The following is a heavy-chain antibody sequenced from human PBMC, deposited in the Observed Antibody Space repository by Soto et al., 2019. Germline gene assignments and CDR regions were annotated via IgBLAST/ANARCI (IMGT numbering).Heavy chain of an antibody. D-gene: IGHD3-10*01. J-gene: IGHJ5*02. CDR3: ARQALGFLNWFDP. V-gene: IGHV4-39*01. Sequence: QLQLQESGPGLVKPSETLSLTCTVSGGSISSSSYYWGWIRQPPVKGLEWIGSIYYSGSTYYNPSLKSRVTISVDTSKNQFSLKLSSVTAADTAVYYCARQALGFLNWFDPWGQGTLVTVSS. CDR1: GGSISSSSYY. CDR2: IYYSGST.